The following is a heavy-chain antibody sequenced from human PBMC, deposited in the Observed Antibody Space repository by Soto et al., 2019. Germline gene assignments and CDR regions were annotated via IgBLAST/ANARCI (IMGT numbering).Heavy chain of an antibody. D-gene: IGHD3-9*01. CDR2: IIPILGIA. J-gene: IGHJ6*03. CDR1: GGTFSSYT. Sequence: QVQLVQSGAEVKKPGSSVKVSCKASGGTFSSYTISWVRQAPGQGLEWMGRIIPILGIANYAQMFQGRVTITADKSTSTAYMELSSLRSEDTAVYYCARAARYDIFTGYYFRDYYMDAWGKGTTVTVSS. CDR3: ARAARYDIFTGYYFRDYYMDA. V-gene: IGHV1-69*02.